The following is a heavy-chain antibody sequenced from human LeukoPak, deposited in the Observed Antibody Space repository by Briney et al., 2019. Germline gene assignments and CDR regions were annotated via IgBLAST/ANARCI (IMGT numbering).Heavy chain of an antibody. CDR1: GFTVSSNY. V-gene: IGHV4-59*05. J-gene: IGHJ5*02. CDR2: IYYSGST. Sequence: GSLRLSCAASGFTVSSNYMSWVRQAPGKGLEWIGSIYYSGSTYYNPSLKSRVTISVDTSKNQFSLKLSSVTAADTAVYYCASHPDSSSWYGPWFDPWGQGTLVTVSS. CDR3: ASHPDSSSWYGPWFDP. D-gene: IGHD6-13*01.